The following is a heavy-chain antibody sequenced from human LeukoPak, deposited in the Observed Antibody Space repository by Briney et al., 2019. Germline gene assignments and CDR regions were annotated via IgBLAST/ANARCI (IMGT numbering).Heavy chain of an antibody. D-gene: IGHD3-16*01. CDR1: GFTFIDSW. CDR3: ATYTHWVAGDV. V-gene: IGHV3-7*01. CDR2: MNQDGSAK. Sequence: GGSLRLSCAASGFTFIDSWMSWVRQAPGKGLEWVANMNQDGSAKGYVDSVKGRFTISRDNARNSLYLQMSSVRPEDTAVYYCATYTHWVAGDVWGQGTTVTVSS. J-gene: IGHJ6*02.